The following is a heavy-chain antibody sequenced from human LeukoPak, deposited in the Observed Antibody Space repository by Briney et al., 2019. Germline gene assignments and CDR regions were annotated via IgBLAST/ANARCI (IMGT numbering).Heavy chain of an antibody. D-gene: IGHD2-21*02. J-gene: IGHJ3*02. CDR1: GDSVSSNSAA. V-gene: IGHV6-1*01. CDR3: ARAAYCGGDCYDLSAFDI. CDR2: TYYRSKWYN. Sequence: SQTLSLTCAISGDSVSSNSAAWNWIRQSPSRGLEWLGRTYYRSKWYNDYAVSVKSRITINPDTSKNQFSLQLNSVTPGDTAVYYCARAAYCGGDCYDLSAFDIWGQGTMVTVSS.